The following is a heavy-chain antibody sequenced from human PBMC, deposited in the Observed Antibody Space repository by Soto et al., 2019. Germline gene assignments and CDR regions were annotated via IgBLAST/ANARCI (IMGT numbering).Heavy chain of an antibody. Sequence: PGGSLRLSCAASGFIFSDFAMSRVRQAPGKGLEWVSSIGGGGDDTYYADYVKGRLTISRDNFKNTLNLQMDSLRGEDTAIYYCVKDRRSRNGMWDPFDVWGQGTAVTVSS. D-gene: IGHD1-26*01. CDR2: IGGGGDDT. CDR3: VKDRRSRNGMWDPFDV. V-gene: IGHV3-23*01. CDR1: GFIFSDFA. J-gene: IGHJ3*01.